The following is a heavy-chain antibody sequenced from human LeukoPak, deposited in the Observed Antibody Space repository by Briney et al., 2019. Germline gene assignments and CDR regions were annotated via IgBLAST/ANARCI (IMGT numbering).Heavy chain of an antibody. Sequence: ASVKVSCKASGYTFTGYYMHWVRQAPGQGLEWMGWINPNSGGTNYAQKFQGRVTMTRDTSISTAYMELSRLRSDDTAVYYCARDQELYYYDSSGPNDAFDIWGQGTMVTVSS. D-gene: IGHD3-22*01. CDR2: INPNSGGT. CDR3: ARDQELYYYDSSGPNDAFDI. CDR1: GYTFTGYY. V-gene: IGHV1-2*02. J-gene: IGHJ3*02.